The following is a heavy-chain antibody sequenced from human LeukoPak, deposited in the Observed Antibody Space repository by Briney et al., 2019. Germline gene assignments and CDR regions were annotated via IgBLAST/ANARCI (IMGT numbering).Heavy chain of an antibody. V-gene: IGHV4-34*01. CDR1: GGSFSGYY. D-gene: IGHD2-2*01. CDR2: INHSGST. J-gene: IGHJ5*02. CDR3: ARGVVVVPAAIFDP. Sequence: SETLSLTCAVYGGSFSGYYWSWIRRPPGKGLEWIGEINHSGSTNYNPSLKSRVTISVDTSKNQFSLKLSSVTAADTAVYYCARGVVVVPAAIFDPWGQGTLVTVSS.